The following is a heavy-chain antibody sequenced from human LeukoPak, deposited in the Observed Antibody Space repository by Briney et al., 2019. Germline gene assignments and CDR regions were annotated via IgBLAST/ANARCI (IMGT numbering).Heavy chain of an antibody. Sequence: ASVKVSCTASGYTFTSYDINWVRQAPGQGLEWMGWTNPNSGKTGYVRKFQGRVTMTRDTSISTAYMELSSLTSEDTAVYYCVRVSSGWLDFDYWGQGTLVTVSS. V-gene: IGHV1-8*01. CDR1: GYTFTSYD. CDR3: VRVSSGWLDFDY. D-gene: IGHD6-19*01. CDR2: TNPNSGKT. J-gene: IGHJ4*02.